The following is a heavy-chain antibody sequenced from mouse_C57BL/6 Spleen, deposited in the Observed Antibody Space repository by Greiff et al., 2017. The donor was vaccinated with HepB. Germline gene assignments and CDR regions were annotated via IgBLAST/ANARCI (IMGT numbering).Heavy chain of an antibody. D-gene: IGHD2-5*01. Sequence: EVQLQQSGAELVRPGASVKLSCTASGFNIKDYYMHWVKQRPEQGLEWIGRIDPEDGDTEYAPKFQGKATMTADTSSNTAYLQLSSLTAEDTAVYYCTTPDSNPRYFDGWGTGTTVTVSA. CDR1: GFNIKDYY. CDR2: IDPEDGDT. V-gene: IGHV14-1*01. CDR3: TTPDSNPRYFDG. J-gene: IGHJ1*03.